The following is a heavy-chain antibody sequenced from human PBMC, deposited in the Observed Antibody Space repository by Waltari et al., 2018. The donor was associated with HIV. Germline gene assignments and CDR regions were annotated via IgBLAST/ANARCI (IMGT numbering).Heavy chain of an antibody. CDR2: IIPIFGTA. D-gene: IGHD3-22*01. Sequence: QVQLVQSGAEVKKPGSSVKVSCKASGGTFSSYAISWVRQAPGPGLEWMGGIIPIFGTANYAQKFQGRVTITADESTSTAYMELSSLRSEDTAVYYCASGGYYDSSGYYVSPLDYWGQGTLVTVSS. V-gene: IGHV1-69*01. J-gene: IGHJ4*02. CDR1: GGTFSSYA. CDR3: ASGGYYDSSGYYVSPLDY.